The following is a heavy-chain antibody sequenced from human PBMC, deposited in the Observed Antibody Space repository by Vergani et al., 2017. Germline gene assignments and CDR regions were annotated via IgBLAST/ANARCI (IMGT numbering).Heavy chain of an antibody. CDR1: GFTFSSYS. CDR3: AKVGRSEVAGTFGAFDI. V-gene: IGHV3-48*01. CDR2: ISSSSSTI. J-gene: IGHJ3*02. Sequence: EVQLVESGGGLVQPGGSLRLSCAASGFTFSSYSMNWVRQAPGKGLEWVSYISSSSSTIYYADSVQGRFTISRDNSKNKLFLHMNSLRPEDTAVYYCAKVGRSEVAGTFGAFDIWGQGTMVTVSS. D-gene: IGHD6-19*01.